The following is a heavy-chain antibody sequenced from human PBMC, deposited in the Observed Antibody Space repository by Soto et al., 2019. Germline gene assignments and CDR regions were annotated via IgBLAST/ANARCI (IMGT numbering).Heavy chain of an antibody. CDR1: GGSISSYS. V-gene: IGHV4-59*08. CDR2: VYYSGET. CDR3: ARVPDYFDSPDGMDV. D-gene: IGHD3-22*01. Sequence: PSETLSLTCTVSGGSISSYSWNWIRQPPGKGLEWIGYVYYSGETKYNPSLESRVTISVDTPKNQFSLKLSSVTAADTAVYYCARVPDYFDSPDGMDVWGQGTTVTVSS. J-gene: IGHJ6*02.